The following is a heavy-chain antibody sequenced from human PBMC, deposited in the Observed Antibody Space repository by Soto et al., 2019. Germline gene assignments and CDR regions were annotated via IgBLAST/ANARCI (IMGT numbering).Heavy chain of an antibody. D-gene: IGHD5-18*01. CDR2: ISGSGGST. CDR1: GFTFSSYA. CDR3: AKDLGYSYGSAASIGAFDI. V-gene: IGHV3-23*01. J-gene: IGHJ3*02. Sequence: EVQLLESGGGLVQPGGSLRLSCAASGFTFSSYAMSWVRQAPGKGLEWVSAISGSGGSTYYADSVKGRFTISRDNSKNTLYLQMNSLRAEDTAVYYCAKDLGYSYGSAASIGAFDIWGQGTMVTVSS.